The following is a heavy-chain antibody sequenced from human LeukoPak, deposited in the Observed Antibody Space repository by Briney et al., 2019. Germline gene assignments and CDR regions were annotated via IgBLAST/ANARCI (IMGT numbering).Heavy chain of an antibody. CDR1: GGAISSYY. CDR2: IYYSVST. D-gene: IGHD2/OR15-2a*01. Sequence: SQTLSLTCTVSGGAISSYYCSWIRHPPGKGLECIWDIYYSVSTNYNPSLKSLVTISVDTSKSEFSLKPSSVTAAETAVYYCAGSYGYPTYYFDYWGQGTLVTVSS. J-gene: IGHJ4*02. V-gene: IGHV4-59*01. CDR3: AGSYGYPTYYFDY.